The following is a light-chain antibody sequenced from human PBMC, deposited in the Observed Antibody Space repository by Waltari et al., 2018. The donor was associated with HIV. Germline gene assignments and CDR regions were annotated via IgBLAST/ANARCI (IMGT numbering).Light chain of an antibody. CDR1: SRDVGASNY. V-gene: IGLV2-11*01. CDR2: EVT. Sequence: QSALTQPRSVSGSPGQSVPISCTGTSRDVGASNYVSWYQQHPGKAPKLMIYEVTNRPSGIPGRFSASRAGNTASLTVSGLQAEDEADYYCSSYDNNNNYVIFGGGTKLTVL. J-gene: IGLJ2*01. CDR3: SSYDNNNNYVI.